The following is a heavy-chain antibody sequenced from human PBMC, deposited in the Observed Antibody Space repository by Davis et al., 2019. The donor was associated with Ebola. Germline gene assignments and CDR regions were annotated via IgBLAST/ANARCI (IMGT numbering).Heavy chain of an antibody. CDR2: IYYSGST. J-gene: IGHJ4*02. V-gene: IGHV4-59*08. Sequence: MPSEILSLTCTVSGGSISSYYWSWIRQPPGKGLEWIGYIYYSGSTNYNPSLKSRVTISVDTSKNQFSLKLSSVTAADTAVYYCARLEAAGTLDYWGQGTLVTVSS. D-gene: IGHD1-26*01. CDR1: GGSISSYY. CDR3: ARLEAAGTLDY.